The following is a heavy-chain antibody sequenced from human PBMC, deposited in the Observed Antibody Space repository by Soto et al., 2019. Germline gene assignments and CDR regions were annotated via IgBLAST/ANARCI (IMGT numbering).Heavy chain of an antibody. CDR3: ASYDSSGYGPDY. J-gene: IGHJ4*02. CDR1: GGSISSGDYY. CDR2: IYYSGST. V-gene: IGHV4-30-4*01. Sequence: SETLSLTCTVSGGSISSGDYYWSWIRQPPGKGLEWIGYIYYSGSTYYNPSLKSRVTISVDTSKNQFSLKLSSVTAADTAVYYCASYDSSGYGPDYWGQGTLVTVSS. D-gene: IGHD3-22*01.